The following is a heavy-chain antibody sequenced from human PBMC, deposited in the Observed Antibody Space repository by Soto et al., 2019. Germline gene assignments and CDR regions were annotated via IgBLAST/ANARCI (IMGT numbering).Heavy chain of an antibody. CDR1: GFPFSSFS. Sequence: EVQVVESGGGLVKPGGSLRLACAASGFPFSSFSWNWVRQAPGKGLEWVSSISPDGNSVYYADSVKGRFTISRDNAKNSLYLQMNDLRAEDAAVYYCARPRGPRGYDLIDSWGQGTLVTVSS. V-gene: IGHV3-21*02. J-gene: IGHJ4*02. CDR3: ARPRGPRGYDLIDS. CDR2: ISPDGNSV. D-gene: IGHD5-12*01.